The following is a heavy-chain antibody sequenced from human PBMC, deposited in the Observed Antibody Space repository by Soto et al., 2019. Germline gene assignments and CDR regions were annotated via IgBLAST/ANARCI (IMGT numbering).Heavy chain of an antibody. CDR1: GYTFTSYD. Sequence: QVQLVQSGAEVKKPGASVKVSCKASGYTFTSYDINWVRQATGQGLEWMGWMNPNSGNTGYAQKFQGRVTMTRNSSVSTAYMELSSVRSEDTAGYYCARGLGYYDYYGMDVWGQGTTVTASS. CDR3: ARGLGYYDYYGMDV. D-gene: IGHD6-13*01. CDR2: MNPNSGNT. V-gene: IGHV1-8*01. J-gene: IGHJ6*02.